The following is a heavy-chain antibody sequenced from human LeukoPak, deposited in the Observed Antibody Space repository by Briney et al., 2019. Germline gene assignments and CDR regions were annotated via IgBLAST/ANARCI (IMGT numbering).Heavy chain of an antibody. V-gene: IGHV3-21*01. CDR2: ISSSSSYI. J-gene: IGHJ6*02. CDR3: ARYGGHCSSTSCRSSYYGMDV. D-gene: IGHD2-2*01. Sequence: GGSLRLSCAASGFTFSSYSMNWVRQAPGKGLEWVSSISSSSSYIYYADSVKGRFTISRDNAKNSPYLQMNSLRAEDTAVYYCARYGGHCSSTSCRSSYYGMDVWGQGTTVTVSS. CDR1: GFTFSSYS.